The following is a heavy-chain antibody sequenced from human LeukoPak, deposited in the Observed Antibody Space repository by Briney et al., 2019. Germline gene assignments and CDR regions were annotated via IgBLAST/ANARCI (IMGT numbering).Heavy chain of an antibody. Sequence: PGGSLRLSSAASGFTFSDYYMSWIRQAPGKGLEWVSYISSSGSTIYYADSVKGRFTISRDNAKNSLYLQMNSLRAEDTAVYYCARVRMDYGSGSPADYWGQGTLVTVSS. D-gene: IGHD3-10*01. CDR2: ISSSGSTI. CDR3: ARVRMDYGSGSPADY. CDR1: GFTFSDYY. J-gene: IGHJ4*02. V-gene: IGHV3-11*01.